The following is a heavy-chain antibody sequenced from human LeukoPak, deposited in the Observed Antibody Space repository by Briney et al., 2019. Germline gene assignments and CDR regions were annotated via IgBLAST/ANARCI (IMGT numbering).Heavy chain of an antibody. CDR3: ARDGGSYWNYYYYYMGV. J-gene: IGHJ6*03. CDR2: IIPIFGTA. V-gene: IGHV1-69*05. D-gene: IGHD1-26*01. CDR1: GGTFSSYA. Sequence: SVKVSCKASGGTFSSYAISWVRQAPGQGLEWMGRIIPIFGTANYAQKFQGRVTITTDESTSTAYMELSSLRSEDTAVYYCARDGGSYWNYYYYYMGVWGKGTTVTVSS.